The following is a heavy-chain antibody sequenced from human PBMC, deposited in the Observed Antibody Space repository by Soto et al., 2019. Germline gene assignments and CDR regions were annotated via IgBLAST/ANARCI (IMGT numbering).Heavy chain of an antibody. D-gene: IGHD3-22*01. CDR1: GGTFGSDA. CDR3: ARDRTDSGYYTHWIDP. V-gene: IGHV1-69*06. CDR2: IIPIFGTT. Sequence: SVKVSFKASGGTFGSDAITWVRQAPGQGLEWVGRIIPIFGTTNYAQNLQGRVTISADKSTLTSYMELHSLTSDDTALYYCARDRTDSGYYTHWIDPWGQGTQVTVSS. J-gene: IGHJ5*02.